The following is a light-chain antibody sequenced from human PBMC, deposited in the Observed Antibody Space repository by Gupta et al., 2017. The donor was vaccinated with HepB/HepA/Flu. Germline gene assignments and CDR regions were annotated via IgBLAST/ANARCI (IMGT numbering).Light chain of an antibody. J-gene: IGKJ1*01. CDR1: QSVSSN. CDR2: GAS. V-gene: IGKV3-15*01. Sequence: ERVMTQSPATLSVSPGERATLSCRASQSVSSNLASYHQKPAQAPRLLIYGASTRATGIPARFSGSGYGTEFTLTISSLQSEDFAVYYCQQYNNWPPWTFGQGTKVQIK. CDR3: QQYNNWPPWT.